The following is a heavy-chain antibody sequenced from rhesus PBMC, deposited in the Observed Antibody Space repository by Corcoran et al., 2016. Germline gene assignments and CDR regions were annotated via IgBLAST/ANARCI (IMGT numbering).Heavy chain of an antibody. D-gene: IGHD2-8*01. CDR1: GFTFSSYG. CDR2: ISYDGRKK. J-gene: IGHJ4*01. CDR3: AGRGAGWYCSGGVCYAMYYLDY. V-gene: IGHV3-54*02. Sequence: EVQLVESGGGLVQPGGSLRLSCAASGFTFSSYGMHWVRQAPGKGLEWVAVISYDGRKKYYADSVKDRFTISRDYVKNMLYVKMKNLKLEDAAVYYCAGRGAGWYCSGGVCYAMYYLDYWGQGVLVTVSS.